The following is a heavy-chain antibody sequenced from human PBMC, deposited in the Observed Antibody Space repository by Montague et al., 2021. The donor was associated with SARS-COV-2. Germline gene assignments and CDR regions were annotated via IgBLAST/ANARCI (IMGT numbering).Heavy chain of an antibody. CDR2: ISYDGSNK. D-gene: IGHD1-26*01. CDR1: GFTFSSYA. J-gene: IGHJ3*02. V-gene: IGHV3-30-3*01. Sequence: SLRLSCAASGFTFSSYAMHWARQAPGKGLEWVAVISYDGSNKYYADSVKGRFTISRDNSKNTLYLQMNSLRAEDTAVYYCARGAPYIGVGASSDAFDIWGQGTMVTVSS. CDR3: ARGAPYIGVGASSDAFDI.